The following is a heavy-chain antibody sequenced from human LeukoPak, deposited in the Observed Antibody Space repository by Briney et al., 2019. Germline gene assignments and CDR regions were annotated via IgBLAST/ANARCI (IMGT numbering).Heavy chain of an antibody. Sequence: SVKLTCKASGYTFTGYYMHWVRQAPGQGLEWMGGIIPIFGTANYAQKFQGRVTITTDESTSTAYMELSSLRSEDTAVYYCARAMGGGGTNYCYMDVWGKGTTVTVSS. CDR1: GYTFTGYY. CDR3: ARAMGGGGTNYCYMDV. V-gene: IGHV1-69*05. J-gene: IGHJ6*03. CDR2: IIPIFGTA. D-gene: IGHD1-26*01.